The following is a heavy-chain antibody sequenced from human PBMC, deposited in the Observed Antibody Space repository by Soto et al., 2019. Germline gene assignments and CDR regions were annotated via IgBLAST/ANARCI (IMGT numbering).Heavy chain of an antibody. V-gene: IGHV4-31*02. Sequence: SETLSLTRTASGDSVGGVGYWSWIRQFPGRGLEWIGCISSSGSTYYNPALNNRISLSLDTSQNQFSLKLLSVTAADTAIYYCARSGVTGIVIPSHWFDPWGQGTLVTVSS. D-gene: IGHD2-21*02. CDR2: ISSSGST. J-gene: IGHJ5*02. CDR1: GDSVGGVGY. CDR3: ARSGVTGIVIPSHWFDP.